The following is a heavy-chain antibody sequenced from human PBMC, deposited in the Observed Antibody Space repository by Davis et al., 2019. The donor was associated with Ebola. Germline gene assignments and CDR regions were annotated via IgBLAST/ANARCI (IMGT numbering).Heavy chain of an antibody. Sequence: FTFSRDNAKNSLYLQMNSLRDEDTAVYYCARVGTVMGFYGMDVWGQGTTVTVSS. J-gene: IGHJ6*02. D-gene: IGHD5-18*01. CDR3: ARVGTVMGFYGMDV. V-gene: IGHV3-7*04.